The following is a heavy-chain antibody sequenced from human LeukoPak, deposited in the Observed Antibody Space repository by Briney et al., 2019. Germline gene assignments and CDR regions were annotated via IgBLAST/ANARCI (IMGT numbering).Heavy chain of an antibody. Sequence: SQTLSLTCTVSGGSISSGGYYWSWIRQHPGKGLEWIGYIYYSGSTYYNPSLKSRVTISVDTSKNQFSLKLSSVTAADTAVYYCARARFLEWLYHDYWGQGTLVTVSS. CDR3: ARARFLEWLYHDY. D-gene: IGHD3-3*01. V-gene: IGHV4-31*03. J-gene: IGHJ4*02. CDR1: GGSISSGGYY. CDR2: IYYSGST.